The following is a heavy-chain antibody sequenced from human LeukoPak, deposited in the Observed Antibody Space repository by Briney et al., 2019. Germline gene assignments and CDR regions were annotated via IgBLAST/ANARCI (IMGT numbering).Heavy chain of an antibody. V-gene: IGHV1-69*05. CDR2: IIPIFGTA. CDR3: ARDQLEMATNTNWFDP. D-gene: IGHD5-24*01. Sequence: GASVKVSCKASGGTFSSYAISWVRQAPGQGLELMGGIIPIFGTANYAQKFQGRVTITTDESTSTAYMELSSLRSEDTAVYYCARDQLEMATNTNWFDPWGQGTLVTVSS. CDR1: GGTFSSYA. J-gene: IGHJ5*02.